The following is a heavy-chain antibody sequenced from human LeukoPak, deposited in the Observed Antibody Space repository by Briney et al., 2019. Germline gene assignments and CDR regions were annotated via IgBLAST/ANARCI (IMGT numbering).Heavy chain of an antibody. D-gene: IGHD3-10*01. CDR3: ARGGYYYGSESRNWFDP. CDR2: IYYSGST. CDR1: GGSISSYY. V-gene: IGHV4-59*01. Sequence: PSETLSLTCTVSGGSISSYYWSWIRQPPGKGLEWIGYIYYSGSTNYNPSLKSRVTISVDTSKNQFSLKLSSVTAADTAVYYCARGGYYYGSESRNWFDPWGQGTLVTVSS. J-gene: IGHJ5*02.